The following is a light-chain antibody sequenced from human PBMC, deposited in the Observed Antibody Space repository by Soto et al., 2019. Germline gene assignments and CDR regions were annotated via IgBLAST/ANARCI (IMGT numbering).Light chain of an antibody. CDR2: GNS. CDR3: SSYAGSDIFV. V-gene: IGLV1-40*01. J-gene: IGLJ2*01. CDR1: SSNIGAGYD. Sequence: QSVLTQPPSVSGAPGQRVTISCTGSSSNIGAGYDVHWYQQLPGTAPKLLIYGNSNRPSGVPDRFSGSKSGTSASLAITGLQAEDEADYYCSSYAGSDIFVFGGGTKVTVL.